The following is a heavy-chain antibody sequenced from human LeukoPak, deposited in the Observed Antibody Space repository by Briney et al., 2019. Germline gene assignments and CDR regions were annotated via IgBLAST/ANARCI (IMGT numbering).Heavy chain of an antibody. Sequence: ASVKVSCKASGYTFTGYYMHWVRRAPGQGLEWMGWINPNSGGTNYAQKFQGRVTMTRDTSISTAYMELSRLRSDDTAVYYCARDRCTSCIYYYYYMDVWGKGTTVTVSS. CDR2: INPNSGGT. J-gene: IGHJ6*03. CDR1: GYTFTGYY. CDR3: ARDRCTSCIYYYYYMDV. V-gene: IGHV1-2*02. D-gene: IGHD2-2*01.